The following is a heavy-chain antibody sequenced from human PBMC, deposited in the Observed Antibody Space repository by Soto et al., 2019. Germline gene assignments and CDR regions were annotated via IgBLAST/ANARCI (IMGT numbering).Heavy chain of an antibody. J-gene: IGHJ4*02. Sequence: AAVKISCKTSGYTVTSYGITLVRQAPGQGLEWMGWISAYNGNTNYAQKFQGRVTMTTDTYTSTAYMELRSLGSDDTAVYYCASGWFGEFVYQFDYWGQGTMVTVSS. CDR3: ASGWFGEFVYQFDY. CDR2: ISAYNGNT. CDR1: GYTVTSYG. V-gene: IGHV1-18*01. D-gene: IGHD3-10*01.